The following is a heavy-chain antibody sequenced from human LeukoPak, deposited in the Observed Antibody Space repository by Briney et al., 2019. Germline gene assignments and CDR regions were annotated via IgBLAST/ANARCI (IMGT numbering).Heavy chain of an antibody. V-gene: IGHV3-53*01. J-gene: IGHJ4*02. CDR3: ARGLYYFDTSGYLYY. D-gene: IGHD3-22*01. CDR1: GFTVSSNY. CDR2: IYSGGST. Sequence: GGSLRLSCAASGFTVSSNYMSWIRQAPGKGLEWVSVIYSGGSTYYADSVKGRFTISRDNSKNTLYLQMNSLRAEDTAVYYCARGLYYFDTSGYLYYWGQGTLVTVSS.